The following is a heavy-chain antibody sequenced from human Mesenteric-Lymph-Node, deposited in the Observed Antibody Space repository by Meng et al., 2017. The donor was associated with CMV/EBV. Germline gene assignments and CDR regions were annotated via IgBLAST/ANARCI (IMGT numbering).Heavy chain of an antibody. Sequence: GGSLRLSCAASAFSLSNYPIHWVRQVSGKGLEWVVVIAYEGGTEYYADSVKGRFTISRDSSRNTVSLQMNSLRPEDTALYYCVRGRGSYFLDACDIWGQGTMVTVSS. CDR1: AFSLSNYP. D-gene: IGHD3-10*01. CDR2: IAYEGGTE. CDR3: VRGRGSYFLDACDI. V-gene: IGHV3-30*04. J-gene: IGHJ3*02.